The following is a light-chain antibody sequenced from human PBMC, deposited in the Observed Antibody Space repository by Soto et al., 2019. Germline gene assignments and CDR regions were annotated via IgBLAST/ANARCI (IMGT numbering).Light chain of an antibody. J-gene: IGLJ2*01. CDR3: NSYTSSRTVV. CDR2: EVT. CDR1: SSDIGGYNY. V-gene: IGLV2-14*01. Sequence: QSALTQPASVSGSPGQSITISCTGTSSDIGGYNYVSWYQQHPGKAPNLIIYEVTDRPSGVSNRFSGSKSGSTASLTTSVLQGDDEADYYCNSYTSSRTVVFGRGTKLTVL.